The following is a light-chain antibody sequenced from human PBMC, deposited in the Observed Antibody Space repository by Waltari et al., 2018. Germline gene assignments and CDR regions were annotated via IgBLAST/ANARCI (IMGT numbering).Light chain of an antibody. CDR1: QSVLYWSNNKNY. J-gene: IGKJ3*01. CDR3: QQYYTTPFT. Sequence: DIVMTQSPDSLALSVGERASINCKSSQSVLYWSNNKNYLAWYQQKPGQPPKLLIYWASTRDSGVPDRCSRSGSGSDFTLTISSLQAEDVAVYYCQQYYTTPFTFGPGTKVAIK. CDR2: WAS. V-gene: IGKV4-1*01.